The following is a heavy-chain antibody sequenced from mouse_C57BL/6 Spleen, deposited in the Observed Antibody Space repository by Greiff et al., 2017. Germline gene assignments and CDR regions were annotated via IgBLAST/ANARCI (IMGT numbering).Heavy chain of an antibody. CDR2: INPRSGYT. D-gene: IGHD2-5*01. CDR1: GSTFTSYT. Sequence: QVQLQQSGAELARPGASVKMSCKASGSTFTSYTMHWVKQRPGQGLEWIGYINPRSGYTKYNQKFTDKATVTADKSSSTAYMQLSCLTSEDSAVYYCARSHYSNYDWYFDVWGTGTTVTVSS. J-gene: IGHJ1*03. V-gene: IGHV1-4*01. CDR3: ARSHYSNYDWYFDV.